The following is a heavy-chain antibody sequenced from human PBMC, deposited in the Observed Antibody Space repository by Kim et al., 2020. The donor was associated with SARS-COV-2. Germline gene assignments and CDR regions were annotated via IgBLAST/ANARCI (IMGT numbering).Heavy chain of an antibody. CDR3: ARARGDTIFGVVIPGLLDY. Sequence: SETLSLTCTVSGGSISSYYWSWIRQPPGKGLEWIGYIYYSGSTNYNPSLKSRVTISVDTSKNQFSLKLSSVTAADTAVYYCARARGDTIFGVVIPGLLDYWGQGTLVTVSS. CDR2: IYYSGST. D-gene: IGHD3-3*01. V-gene: IGHV4-59*13. J-gene: IGHJ4*02. CDR1: GGSISSYY.